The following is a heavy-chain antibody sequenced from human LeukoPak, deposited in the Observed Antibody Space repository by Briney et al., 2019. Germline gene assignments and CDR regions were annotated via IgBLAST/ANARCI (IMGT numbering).Heavy chain of an antibody. CDR1: GYTFATYD. J-gene: IGHJ4*02. V-gene: IGHV1-18*01. D-gene: IGHD6-19*01. CDR2: ISGKNGNT. Sequence: ASVKVSCKASGYTFATYDISWVRQAPGQGLEWMGWISGKNGNTNYAQKVQGRVTMTTDTSTSTAYMDLRSLRSDDTALYYCTRGGASCGYDYWGQGTLVSVCS. CDR3: TRGGASCGYDY.